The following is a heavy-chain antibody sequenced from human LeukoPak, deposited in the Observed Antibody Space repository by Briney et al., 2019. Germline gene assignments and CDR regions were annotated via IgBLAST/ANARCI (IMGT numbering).Heavy chain of an antibody. Sequence: PGGSLRLSCAASGFTFSNAWMSWVRQAPGKGLEWVSAISGSGGSTYYADSVKGRFTISRDNSKNTLYLQMNSLRAEDTAVYYCAKERDCSSTSCYGGKDYWGQGTLVTVSS. CDR2: ISGSGGST. V-gene: IGHV3-23*01. J-gene: IGHJ4*02. CDR1: GFTFSNAW. D-gene: IGHD2-2*01. CDR3: AKERDCSSTSCYGGKDY.